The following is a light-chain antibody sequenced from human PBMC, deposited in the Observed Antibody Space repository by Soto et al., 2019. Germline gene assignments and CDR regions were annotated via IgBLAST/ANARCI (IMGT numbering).Light chain of an antibody. CDR2: EVV. J-gene: IGLJ1*01. Sequence: QSALTQPASVSGSPGQSITICCTGTSTDVSNGYDSVSWYQHHPGKAPKLIIYEVVNRPSGVSNRFSGSKSGNTASLTISGLQAEDEADYYCSSYTTDISPYVFGTGTKLTVL. CDR3: SSYTTDISPYV. CDR1: STDVSNGYDS. V-gene: IGLV2-14*01.